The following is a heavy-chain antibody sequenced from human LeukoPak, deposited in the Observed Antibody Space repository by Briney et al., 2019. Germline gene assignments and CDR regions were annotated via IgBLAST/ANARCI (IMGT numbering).Heavy chain of an antibody. CDR3: ARDLNSNYEGFDY. D-gene: IGHD4-11*01. CDR2: IIPIFGTA. V-gene: IGHV1-69*05. CDR1: GGTFSSYA. J-gene: IGHJ4*02. Sequence: SVKVSCKASGGTFSSYAISWVRQAPGQGLEWMGGIIPIFGTANYAQKFQGRVTITTDESTSTAYMELSSLGSEDTAVYYCARDLNSNYEGFDYWGQGTLVTVSS.